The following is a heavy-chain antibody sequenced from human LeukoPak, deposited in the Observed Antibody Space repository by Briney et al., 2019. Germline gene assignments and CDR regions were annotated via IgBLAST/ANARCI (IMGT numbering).Heavy chain of an antibody. J-gene: IGHJ4*02. D-gene: IGHD3-22*01. V-gene: IGHV3-23*01. Sequence: PGGSLRLSCAASGFSFSTYAMNWVRQAPGKGLEWVSAVSGSGSNTHYADSVKGRFNISRDNSKNTLYLQMNSLRAEDPDMYFCARVMGPHYFDTSGSSRASDYWGQGTLVTVSS. CDR2: VSGSGSNT. CDR1: GFSFSTYA. CDR3: ARVMGPHYFDTSGSSRASDY.